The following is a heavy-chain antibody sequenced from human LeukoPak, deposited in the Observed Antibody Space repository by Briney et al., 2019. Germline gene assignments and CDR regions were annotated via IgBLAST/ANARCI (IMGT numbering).Heavy chain of an antibody. CDR1: GFTFSSYG. D-gene: IGHD3-9*01. CDR2: IRYDGSNK. CDR3: AKDPWGYFDWLLPSDY. Sequence: PGGSLRLSCAASGFTFSSYGMHWVRQAPGKGLEWVAFIRYDGSNKYYADSVKGRFTISRDNSKNTLYLQMNSLRAEDTAVYYCAKDPWGYFDWLLPSDYWGQGTLVIVSS. J-gene: IGHJ4*02. V-gene: IGHV3-30*02.